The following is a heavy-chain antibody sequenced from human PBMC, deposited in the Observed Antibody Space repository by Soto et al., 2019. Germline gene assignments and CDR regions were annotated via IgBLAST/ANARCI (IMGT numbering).Heavy chain of an antibody. Sequence: QVQLVQSGAEVKKPGSSVKVSCKASGGTFSSYAISWVRQAPGQGLEWMGGIIPIFGTANYAQKFQGRVTITADESTSTAYMELSCQRSEDTAVYYCARDCSSTSCRKGYWYFDLWGRGTLVTVSS. CDR3: ARDCSSTSCRKGYWYFDL. V-gene: IGHV1-69*01. D-gene: IGHD2-2*01. J-gene: IGHJ2*01. CDR2: IIPIFGTA. CDR1: GGTFSSYA.